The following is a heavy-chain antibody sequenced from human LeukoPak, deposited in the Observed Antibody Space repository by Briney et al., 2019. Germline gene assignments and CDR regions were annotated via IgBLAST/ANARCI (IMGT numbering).Heavy chain of an antibody. CDR1: GFTFSSYS. Sequence: PGGSLTLSCAASGFTFSSYSMNWVRQAPGKGLEWVSYISSSSSTIYYADSVKGRFTIYRDNAKNSLYLQMNSLRDEDTAVYYCAREDQYYDSSGSVRYYFDYWGQGTLVTVSS. J-gene: IGHJ4*02. V-gene: IGHV3-48*02. CDR3: AREDQYYDSSGSVRYYFDY. CDR2: ISSSSSTI. D-gene: IGHD3-22*01.